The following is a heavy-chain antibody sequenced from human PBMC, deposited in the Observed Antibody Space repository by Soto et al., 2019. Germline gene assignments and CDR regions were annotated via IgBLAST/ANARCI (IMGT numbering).Heavy chain of an antibody. Sequence: GGSLRLSCSASGFTFNNYAMAWVRQAPGEGLEWVSGISGSGATPYYADSVKGRFTISRDNSKNTLFLRMNSLSAEDTAVYFCAKAGYCTGVSCYFYYFDSWGQGTLVTVSS. J-gene: IGHJ4*02. D-gene: IGHD2-15*01. CDR1: GFTFNNYA. V-gene: IGHV3-23*01. CDR3: AKAGYCTGVSCYFYYFDS. CDR2: ISGSGATP.